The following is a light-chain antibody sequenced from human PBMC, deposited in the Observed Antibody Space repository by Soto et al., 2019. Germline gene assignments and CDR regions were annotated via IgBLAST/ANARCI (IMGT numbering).Light chain of an antibody. Sequence: DIQMTQSPSSLSASVGDRVTITCRASQRISRYLHWYQHRPGEAPNLLISRASSLQSGVPSRFSGSGFGTDFTLTISSLQREDFATYYCQQSHITQYSFGQGTKVDIK. CDR1: QRISRY. CDR2: RAS. J-gene: IGKJ2*03. CDR3: QQSHITQYS. V-gene: IGKV1-39*01.